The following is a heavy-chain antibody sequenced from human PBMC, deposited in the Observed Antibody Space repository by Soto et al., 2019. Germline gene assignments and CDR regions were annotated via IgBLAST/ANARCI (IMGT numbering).Heavy chain of an antibody. CDR3: AKGSPQYCSGGSCYLYYFHY. V-gene: IGHV3-30*18. CDR1: GFTFSSYG. CDR2: ISYDASNK. D-gene: IGHD2-15*01. Sequence: QVQLVESGGGVVQPGRSLRISCAASGFTFSSYGMHWVRQAPGKGLEWVALISYDASNKYYADSVKGRFTISRDNSKNTLYLQMNSLRAEDTAVYYCAKGSPQYCSGGSCYLYYFHYWGQGTLVTVSS. J-gene: IGHJ4*02.